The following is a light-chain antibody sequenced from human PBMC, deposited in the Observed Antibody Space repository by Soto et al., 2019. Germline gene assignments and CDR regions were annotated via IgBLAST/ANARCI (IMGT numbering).Light chain of an antibody. Sequence: QSVLTQPPSASGSPGQSVTISCTGSNSDIGAYNHVSWYQQHPGKAPKLIIYEVGERPSGVPDRFSGSKSGITASLTVSGLQAEDEADYYCCSFAGSKNLVFGTGTKVTVL. J-gene: IGLJ1*01. CDR2: EVG. V-gene: IGLV2-8*01. CDR1: NSDIGAYNH. CDR3: CSFAGSKNLV.